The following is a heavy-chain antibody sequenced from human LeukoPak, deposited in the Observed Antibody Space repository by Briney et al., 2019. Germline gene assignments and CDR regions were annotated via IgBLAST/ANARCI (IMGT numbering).Heavy chain of an antibody. CDR1: GDSISSADYY. D-gene: IGHD1-26*01. J-gene: IGHJ4*02. CDR2: IYYSGST. V-gene: IGHV4-30-4*01. Sequence: PSETLSLTCTVSGDSISSADYYWSWIRQPPGKALEWIGYIYYSGSTYYNPSLRSRLTISIDTSKKQFSLKLSSVTAADTAVYYCARVLFASYSQLDYWGQGALVAVSP. CDR3: ARVLFASYSQLDY.